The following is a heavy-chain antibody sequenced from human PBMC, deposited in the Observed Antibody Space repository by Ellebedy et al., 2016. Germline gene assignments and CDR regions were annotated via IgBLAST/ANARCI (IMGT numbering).Heavy chain of an antibody. CDR3: ARDSRPTTKSHFDY. D-gene: IGHD1-1*01. CDR1: GYTFTSYG. J-gene: IGHJ4*02. Sequence: ASVKVSCXASGYTFTSYGISWVRQAPGQGLEWMGWISAYNGNTNYAQKLQGRVTMTTDTSTSTAYMELRSLRSDDTAVYYCARDSRPTTKSHFDYWGQGTLVTVSS. V-gene: IGHV1-18*01. CDR2: ISAYNGNT.